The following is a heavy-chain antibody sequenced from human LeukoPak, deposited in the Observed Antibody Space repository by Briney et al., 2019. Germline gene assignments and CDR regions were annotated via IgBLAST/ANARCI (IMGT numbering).Heavy chain of an antibody. J-gene: IGHJ6*03. CDR3: ARVSWFPGTSYYYMDV. V-gene: IGHV4-59*12. CDR2: IYYSGNT. CDR1: GGSISSSY. D-gene: IGHD1-1*01. Sequence: KPSETLSLTCTVSGGSISSSYWSWIRQPPGKGLEWIGYIYYSGNTNYNPSLKSRVTISVDTSKNQFSLKLSSVTAADTAVYYCARVSWFPGTSYYYMDVWGKGTTVTVSS.